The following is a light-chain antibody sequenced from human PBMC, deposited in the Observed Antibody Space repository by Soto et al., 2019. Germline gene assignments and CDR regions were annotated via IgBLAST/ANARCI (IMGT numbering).Light chain of an antibody. CDR1: QSVSSY. CDR2: DAS. V-gene: IGKV3-11*01. Sequence: EIVLTQSPATLSFSPGERATLSCGTSQSVSSYLAWYQQKPGQAPRRLIYDASNRATGIPARFSGSGSGTDFPLTISSLEPEDFAVYYCQQRRNWPPLTFGGGTKVDIK. CDR3: QQRRNWPPLT. J-gene: IGKJ4*01.